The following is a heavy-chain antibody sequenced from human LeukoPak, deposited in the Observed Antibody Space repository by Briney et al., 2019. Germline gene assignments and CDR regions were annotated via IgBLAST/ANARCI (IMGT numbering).Heavy chain of an antibody. V-gene: IGHV4-61*02. CDR2: IYTSGST. J-gene: IGHJ6*03. Sequence: SQTLSLTCTVSGGSISSGSYYWSWIRQPAGKGLEWIGRIYTSGSTNYNPSLKSRVTMSVDTSKNQFSLKLSSVTAADTAVYYCARMAGTYYDFWSGYYPYYYYYYMDVWGKGTTVTVSS. CDR3: ARMAGTYYDFWSGYYPYYYYYYMDV. CDR1: GGSISSGSYY. D-gene: IGHD3-3*01.